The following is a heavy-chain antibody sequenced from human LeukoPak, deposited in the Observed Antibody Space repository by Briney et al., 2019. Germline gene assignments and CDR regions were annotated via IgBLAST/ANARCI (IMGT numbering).Heavy chain of an antibody. CDR1: GGSISSSSYY. Sequence: SETLSLTCTVSGGSISSSSYYWGWIRQPPGKGLEWIGSIYYSGSTYYNPSLKSRVTISVDTSKNQFSLKLSSVTAADTAVYYCARLCSGGSCYPNPYYYYYYMDVWGKGTTVTVSS. V-gene: IGHV4-39*01. CDR3: ARLCSGGSCYPNPYYYYYYMDV. CDR2: IYYSGST. D-gene: IGHD2-15*01. J-gene: IGHJ6*03.